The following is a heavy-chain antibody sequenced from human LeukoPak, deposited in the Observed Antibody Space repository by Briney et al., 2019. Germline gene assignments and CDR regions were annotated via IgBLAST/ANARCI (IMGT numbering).Heavy chain of an antibody. J-gene: IGHJ3*02. CDR3: ARDSRTTTAFDI. CDR2: VYYSGGT. CDR1: SGSISPYY. Sequence: SETLSLTCSVSSGSISPYYWSWIRQPPGKGLEWIGYVYYSGGTNYNPSLNSRVTISVDTSKNQFSLKLGSVTAADTAIYYCARDSRTTTAFDIWGQGTMVTVSS. D-gene: IGHD1-1*01. V-gene: IGHV4-59*01.